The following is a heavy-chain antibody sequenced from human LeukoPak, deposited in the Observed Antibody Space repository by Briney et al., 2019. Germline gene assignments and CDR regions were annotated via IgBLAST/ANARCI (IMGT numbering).Heavy chain of an antibody. Sequence: SETLSLTCTVSGGSISGYYWSWIRQPPGKGLEWIGEINHSGSTNYNPSLKSRVTISVDTSKNQFSLKLSSVTAADTAVYYCARVCSGGSCYPYYFDYWGQGTLVTVSS. D-gene: IGHD2-15*01. CDR3: ARVCSGGSCYPYYFDY. CDR1: GGSISGYY. V-gene: IGHV4-34*01. J-gene: IGHJ4*02. CDR2: INHSGST.